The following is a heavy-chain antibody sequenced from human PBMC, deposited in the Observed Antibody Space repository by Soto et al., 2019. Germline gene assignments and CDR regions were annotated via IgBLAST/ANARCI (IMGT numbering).Heavy chain of an antibody. J-gene: IGHJ4*02. CDR2: IYYTGST. Sequence: QVQLQESGPGLVKPSETLSLTCTVSGGSINSYYWSWIRQPPGKGLEWIGYIYYTGSTSYNLSLKSQVSQPVHTSKNHFFLKLSSVTAADTAVYHGAKGPNWDFVYWGQGTLTTFSS. V-gene: IGHV4-59*08. D-gene: IGHD3-16*01. CDR1: GGSINSYY. CDR3: AKGPNWDFVY.